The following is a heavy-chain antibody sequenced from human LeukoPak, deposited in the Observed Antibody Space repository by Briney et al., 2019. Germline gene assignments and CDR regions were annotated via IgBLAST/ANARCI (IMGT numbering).Heavy chain of an antibody. J-gene: IGHJ3*02. V-gene: IGHV3-30-3*02. CDR1: GFTFSSYA. CDR2: ISYDGSNK. D-gene: IGHD3-22*01. CDR3: AKREGDYYDSSGYYPLGAFDI. Sequence: GGSLRLSCAASGFTFSSYAMHWVRQAPGKGLEWVAVISYDGSNKYYADSVKGRFTISRDNSKNTLYLQMNSLRAEDTAVYYCAKREGDYYDSSGYYPLGAFDIWGQGTMVTVSS.